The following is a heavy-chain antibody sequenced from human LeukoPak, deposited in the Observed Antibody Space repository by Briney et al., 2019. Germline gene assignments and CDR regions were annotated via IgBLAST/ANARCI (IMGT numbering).Heavy chain of an antibody. CDR3: ARAGYYDFWSGYYTFDY. D-gene: IGHD3-3*01. CDR2: IYYSGST. J-gene: IGHJ4*02. V-gene: IGHV4-39*07. CDR1: GGSISSSSYY. Sequence: SETLSLTCTVSGGSISSSSYYWGWIRQPPGKGLEWIGSIYYSGSTYYNPSLKSRVTISVDTSKNQFSLKLSSVTAADTAVYYCARAGYYDFWSGYYTFDYWGQGTLVTVSS.